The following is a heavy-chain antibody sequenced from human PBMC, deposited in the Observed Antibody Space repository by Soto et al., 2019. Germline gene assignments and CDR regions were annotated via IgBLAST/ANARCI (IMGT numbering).Heavy chain of an antibody. Sequence: QVQLVQSGAEVKKPGASVKVSCKASGYTFTSYGISWVRQAPGQGLEWMGWISAYNGNTNYAQKIQGRVTMTTYTSTRTAYMELRSLRSDDTAVYYCARDGRYSGSYGGYYFDYWGQGTLVTVSS. CDR2: ISAYNGNT. CDR3: ARDGRYSGSYGGYYFDY. D-gene: IGHD1-26*01. J-gene: IGHJ4*02. V-gene: IGHV1-18*01. CDR1: GYTFTSYG.